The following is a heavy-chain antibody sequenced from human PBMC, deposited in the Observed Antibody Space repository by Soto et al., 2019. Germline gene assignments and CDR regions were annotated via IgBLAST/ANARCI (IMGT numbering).Heavy chain of an antibody. D-gene: IGHD3-3*01. Sequence: GGSLRLSCAASGFTFSSYGMHWVRQAPGKGLEWVAVIWYDGSNKYYADSVKGRFTISRDNSKNTLYLQMNSLRAEDTAVYYCASSSQEKYDFGSGLSHYYYYYGMDVWGQGTTVTVSS. CDR1: GFTFSSYG. CDR3: ASSSQEKYDFGSGLSHYYYYYGMDV. CDR2: IWYDGSNK. V-gene: IGHV3-33*01. J-gene: IGHJ6*02.